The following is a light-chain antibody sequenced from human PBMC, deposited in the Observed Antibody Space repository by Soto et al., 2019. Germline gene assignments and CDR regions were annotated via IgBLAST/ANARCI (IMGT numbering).Light chain of an antibody. CDR1: SSDVGGYNY. Sequence: QSALTQPRPVSGSPGQSVTISCTGTSSDVGGYNYVSWYQQHPGKAPKLMIYDVSKRPSGVPDRFSGSKSGNTASLTISGLQAEDEADYYCSSYAGSYTFVFGTGTKVTVL. CDR3: SSYAGSYTFV. J-gene: IGLJ1*01. V-gene: IGLV2-11*01. CDR2: DVS.